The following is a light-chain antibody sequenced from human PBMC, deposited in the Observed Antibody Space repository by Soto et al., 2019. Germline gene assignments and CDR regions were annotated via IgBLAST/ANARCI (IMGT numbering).Light chain of an antibody. CDR3: NSYTSSNTYV. CDR1: SSDIGGYNY. J-gene: IGLJ1*01. Sequence: QSVLTQPASVSGSPGQSITISCTGTSSDIGGYNYVSWYQQHPGKVPKLMIHDVSNRPSGVSNRLSGSKSGNTASLTISGLQAEDEADYYCNSYTSSNTYVFGTGTKVTVL. CDR2: DVS. V-gene: IGLV2-14*01.